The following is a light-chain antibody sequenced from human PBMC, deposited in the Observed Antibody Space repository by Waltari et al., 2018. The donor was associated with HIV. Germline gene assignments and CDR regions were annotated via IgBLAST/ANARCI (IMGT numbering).Light chain of an antibody. V-gene: IGKV1-6*01. CDR2: AAS. Sequence: AIQMHQSPSPLSSFVGDRLTITCRSSQGIRNDLFCKQQNPGNPPNLLIYAASNLQGAVPSRFGGSGSGKDFTLTISSLQPEDFATYYCLQDYSYPWTFGQGTRVEFK. CDR3: LQDYSYPWT. CDR1: QGIRND. J-gene: IGKJ1*01.